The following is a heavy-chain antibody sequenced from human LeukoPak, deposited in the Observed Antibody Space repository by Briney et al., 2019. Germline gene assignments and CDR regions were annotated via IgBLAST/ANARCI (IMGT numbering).Heavy chain of an antibody. CDR1: GGSISSYY. CDR3: ARGGSFSSGYSLPFDY. CDR2: IYYSGST. D-gene: IGHD3-22*01. V-gene: IGHV4-59*08. J-gene: IGHJ4*02. Sequence: SETLSLTCTVSGGSISSYYWSWIRQPPGKGLEWIGYIYYSGSTNYNPSLKSRVTISVDTSKNQFSLKLSSVTAADTAVYYCARGGSFSSGYSLPFDYWGQGTLVTVSS.